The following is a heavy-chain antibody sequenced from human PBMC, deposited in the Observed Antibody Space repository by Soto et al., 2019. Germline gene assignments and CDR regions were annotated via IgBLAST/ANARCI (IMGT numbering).Heavy chain of an antibody. J-gene: IGHJ6*02. Sequence: SETLSLTCTVSGGSISSYYWSWIWQPPGKGLEWIGYIYYSGSTNYNPSLKSRVTISVDTSKNQFSLKLSSVTAADTAVYYCARDGHSSSYGYYYYGMDVWGQGTTVTVSS. V-gene: IGHV4-59*01. CDR1: GGSISSYY. CDR2: IYYSGST. CDR3: ARDGHSSSYGYYYYGMDV. D-gene: IGHD6-6*01.